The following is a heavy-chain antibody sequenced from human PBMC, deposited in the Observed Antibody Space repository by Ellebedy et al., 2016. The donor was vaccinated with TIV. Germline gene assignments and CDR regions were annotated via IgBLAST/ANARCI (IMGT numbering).Heavy chain of an antibody. CDR2: VNPSGGST. V-gene: IGHV1-46*01. CDR1: GYTFTSYR. J-gene: IGHJ5*02. Sequence: ASVKVSCKASGYTFTSYRMHWVRQAPGQGLEWMGIVNPSGGSTTYAQEVQGRLTMTEEISTDTAYMELSSLTSEDTAVYYCAAVRIQIWFPNWFDPWGQGTLVTVSS. CDR3: AAVRIQIWFPNWFDP. D-gene: IGHD5-18*01.